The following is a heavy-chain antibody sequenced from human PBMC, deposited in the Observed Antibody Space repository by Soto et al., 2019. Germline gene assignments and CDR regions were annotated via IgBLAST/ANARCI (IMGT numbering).Heavy chain of an antibody. CDR1: GGTFSSYA. J-gene: IGHJ6*02. CDR3: ARDTGYYDFWSGYYNRHKTYYYYYGMDV. Sequence: VASVKVSCKASGGTFSSYAISWVRQAPGQGLEWMGGIIPIFGTANYAQKFQGRVTITADESTSTAYMELSSLRSEDTAVYYCARDTGYYDFWSGYYNRHKTYYYYYGMDVWGQGTTVTVSS. CDR2: IIPIFGTA. D-gene: IGHD3-3*01. V-gene: IGHV1-69*13.